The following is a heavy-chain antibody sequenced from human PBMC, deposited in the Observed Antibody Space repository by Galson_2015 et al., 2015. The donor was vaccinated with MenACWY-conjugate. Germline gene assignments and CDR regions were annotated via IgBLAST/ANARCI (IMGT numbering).Heavy chain of an antibody. CDR2: ISSSSSYT. Sequence: SLRLSCAASGFTFSDYYMSWIRQAPGKGLEWVSYISSSSSYTNYADSVKGRFTISRDNAKNSLYLQMNSLRAEDTAVYYCAREGVYGDRDIDYWGQGTLVTVSS. CDR3: AREGVYGDRDIDY. CDR1: GFTFSDYY. D-gene: IGHD4-17*01. V-gene: IGHV3-11*05. J-gene: IGHJ4*02.